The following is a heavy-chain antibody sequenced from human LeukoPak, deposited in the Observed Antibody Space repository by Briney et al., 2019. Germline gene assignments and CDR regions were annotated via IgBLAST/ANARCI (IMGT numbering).Heavy chain of an antibody. CDR3: ANVGFATMVRGVTEYYYYMDV. J-gene: IGHJ6*03. CDR2: ISSSSSYI. D-gene: IGHD3-10*01. Sequence: GGSLRLSCAASGFTFSSYSMNWVRQAPGKGLEWVSSISSSSSYIYYADSVKGRFTISRDNAKNSLYLQMNSLRAEDTAVYYCANVGFATMVRGVTEYYYYMDVWGKGTTVTVSS. CDR1: GFTFSSYS. V-gene: IGHV3-21*01.